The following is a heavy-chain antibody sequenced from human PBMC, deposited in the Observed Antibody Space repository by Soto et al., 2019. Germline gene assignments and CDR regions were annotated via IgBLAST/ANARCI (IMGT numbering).Heavy chain of an antibody. Sequence: VQLVQSGAEVKKPGSSVKVSCKTSGGTFSNYALSWVRQAPGQGLEWMGAIMPIFGTANYAQKFQGRVTITADESTSTAYMELNSLRSEDTAIYYCARARGSVIYALPDAFNIWGQGTLVTVSS. V-gene: IGHV1-69*01. CDR1: GGTFSNYA. J-gene: IGHJ3*02. CDR2: IMPIFGTA. D-gene: IGHD2-8*02. CDR3: ARARGSVIYALPDAFNI.